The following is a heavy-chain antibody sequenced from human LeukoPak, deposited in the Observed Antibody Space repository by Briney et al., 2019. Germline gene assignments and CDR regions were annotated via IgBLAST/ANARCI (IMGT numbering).Heavy chain of an antibody. CDR1: GFTFSSYG. J-gene: IGHJ4*02. D-gene: IGHD1-26*01. V-gene: IGHV3-30*03. CDR3: ARDKIVGATKFDY. Sequence: GGSLRLSCAASGFTFSSYGMHWARQAPGKGLEWVAVISYDGSNKYYADSVKGRFTISRDNSKNTLYLQMNSLRADDTAVYYCARDKIVGATKFDYWGQGTLVTVSS. CDR2: ISYDGSNK.